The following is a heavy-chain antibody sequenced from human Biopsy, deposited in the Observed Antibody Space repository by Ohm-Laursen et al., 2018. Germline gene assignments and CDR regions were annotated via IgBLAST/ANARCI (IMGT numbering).Heavy chain of an antibody. CDR3: ARLGSGDYFPTFFDF. CDR1: GVSINGGRYC. CDR2: IFYSANT. V-gene: IGHV4-31*03. D-gene: IGHD5-12*01. Sequence: PSDTLSLTCTVSGVSINGGRYCWNWIRHHPGKDLEWIGHIFYSANTYYNPSLKSRVTISVDTSKNQFSLKLSSVTAADTAVYYCARLGSGDYFPTFFDFWGQGALVTVSS. J-gene: IGHJ4*02.